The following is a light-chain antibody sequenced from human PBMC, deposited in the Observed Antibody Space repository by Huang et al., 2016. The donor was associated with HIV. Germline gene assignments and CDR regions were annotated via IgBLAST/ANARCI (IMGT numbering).Light chain of an antibody. J-gene: IGKJ4*01. CDR1: QGISSF. CDR3: QQFNNYPLT. CDR2: AAS. V-gene: IGKV1-9*01. Sequence: IQLTQSPSSLSASVGDRVTITCRASQGISSFLAWYQQKPGKAPKLLMYAASTLYSGVPLRFSGSGSGTDFTLTISSLQPEDFATYYCQQFNNYPLTFDGGTKVEIK.